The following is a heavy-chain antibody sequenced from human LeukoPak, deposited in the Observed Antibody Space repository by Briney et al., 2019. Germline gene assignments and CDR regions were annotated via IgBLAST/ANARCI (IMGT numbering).Heavy chain of an antibody. D-gene: IGHD6-19*01. CDR3: ARSPKSGWYDWFDP. V-gene: IGHV4-30-2*01. Sequence: SETLSLTCTVSGGSISSGSYSWSWIRQPPGKGLEWIGYIYHSGSTYYNPSLKSRVTISVDRSKNQFSLKLSSVTAADTAVYYCARSPKSGWYDWFDPWGQGTLVTVSS. J-gene: IGHJ5*02. CDR1: GGSISSGSYS. CDR2: IYHSGST.